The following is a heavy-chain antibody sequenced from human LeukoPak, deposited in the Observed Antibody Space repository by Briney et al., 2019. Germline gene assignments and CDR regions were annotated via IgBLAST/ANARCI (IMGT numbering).Heavy chain of an antibody. CDR1: AGSISLYNTYY. CDR3: AREPEPHWFDP. V-gene: IGHV4-4*07. Sequence: SETLSLTCTVSAGSISLYNTYYWSWIRQPAGKGLEWIGRIYTSGSTNYNPSLKSRVTMSVDTSKNQFSLKLSSVTAADTAVYYCAREPEPHWFDPWGQGTLVTVSS. CDR2: IYTSGST. J-gene: IGHJ5*02.